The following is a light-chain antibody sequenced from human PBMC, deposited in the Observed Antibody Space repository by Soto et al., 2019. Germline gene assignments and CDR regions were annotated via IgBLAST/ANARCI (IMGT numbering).Light chain of an antibody. CDR2: AAS. J-gene: IGKJ1*01. V-gene: IGKV1-27*01. Sequence: DIQMTQSPSSLSASAGDRVTITCRASQGISNYLTWYQQKPGKVPKLLIYAASTLQSGVPSRFSGSGSGTLFTLTISSLHPEDVATYYCQKYNGAPWTFGRGTKVEIK. CDR3: QKYNGAPWT. CDR1: QGISNY.